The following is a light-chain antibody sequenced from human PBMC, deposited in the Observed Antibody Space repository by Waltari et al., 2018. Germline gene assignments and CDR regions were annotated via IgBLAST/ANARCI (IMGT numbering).Light chain of an antibody. Sequence: EVVMTQSPATLSVSPGERVSPSCRASQSAKTSLAWYQQTPGQAPRLLIYRASTRAAGVPDRFSGSGSGTEFTLTISSLQSEDSAIYYCQQYNIWPWTFGPGTNVDIK. CDR2: RAS. CDR3: QQYNIWPWT. CDR1: QSAKTS. V-gene: IGKV3D-15*01. J-gene: IGKJ1*01.